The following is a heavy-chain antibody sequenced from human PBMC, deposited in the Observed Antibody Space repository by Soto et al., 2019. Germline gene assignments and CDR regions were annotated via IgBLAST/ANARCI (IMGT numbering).Heavy chain of an antibody. J-gene: IGHJ6*02. CDR2: IKQDGSEK. Sequence: GGSLRLSCAASGFTLSPYWMNWVRQAPGKGLEWVASIKQDGSEKYYVDSVKGRFFISRDNAKNSLYLQINSLRAEDTAVYYCARDADASGWYHYGMDVWGQGTMVTVSS. CDR3: ARDADASGWYHYGMDV. V-gene: IGHV3-7*01. CDR1: GFTLSPYW. D-gene: IGHD6-19*01.